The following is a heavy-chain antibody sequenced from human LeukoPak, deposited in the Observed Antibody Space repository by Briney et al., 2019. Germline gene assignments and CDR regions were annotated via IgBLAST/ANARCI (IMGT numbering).Heavy chain of an antibody. CDR3: VRLRRNSDTSGFYYYYDF. J-gene: IGHJ4*02. D-gene: IGHD3-22*01. CDR2: ISVRSNYI. CDR1: GYTFSSYS. V-gene: IGHV3-21*01. Sequence: GGALRLSCLASGYTFSSYSINWVRQAPGKGLEWVSSISVRSNYIYYADSVRGRFRISRDDARDSLYLQMNSLRAEDTAVYYCVRLRRNSDTSGFYYYYDFWGQGTLVTVSS.